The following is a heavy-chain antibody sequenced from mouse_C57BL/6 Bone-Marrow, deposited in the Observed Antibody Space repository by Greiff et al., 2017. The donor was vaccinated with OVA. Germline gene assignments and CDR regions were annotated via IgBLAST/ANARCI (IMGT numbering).Heavy chain of an antibody. CDR1: GYTFTDYY. Sequence: VQLKESGPVLVKPGASVKMSCKASGYTFTDYYMNWVKQSHGKSLEWIGVINPYNGGTSYNQKFKGKATLTVEKSSSTAYMELNSLTSEDSAVYYCAREYPYYYGSSPPFAYWGQGTLVTVSA. D-gene: IGHD1-1*01. CDR2: INPYNGGT. J-gene: IGHJ3*01. CDR3: AREYPYYYGSSPPFAY. V-gene: IGHV1-19*01.